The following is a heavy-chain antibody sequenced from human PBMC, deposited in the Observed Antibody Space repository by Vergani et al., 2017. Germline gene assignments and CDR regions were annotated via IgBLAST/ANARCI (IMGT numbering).Heavy chain of an antibody. Sequence: QVQLVESGGGVVQPGGSLRLSCAASGFTFSNYGMHWARQAPGKGLEWVAFIRYDGSNKYYADSVKGRFTISRDNSKNTLYLQMNSLRAEDTAVYYCAKDEGRIAAPGGWGQGTLVTVSS. CDR1: GFTFSNYG. CDR2: IRYDGSNK. J-gene: IGHJ4*02. CDR3: AKDEGRIAAPGG. V-gene: IGHV3-30*02. D-gene: IGHD6-13*01.